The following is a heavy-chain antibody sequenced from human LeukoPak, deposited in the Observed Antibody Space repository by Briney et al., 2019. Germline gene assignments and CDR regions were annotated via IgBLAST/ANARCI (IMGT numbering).Heavy chain of an antibody. Sequence: PGGSLRLSCAASGFSFSSYAMSWVRQAPGKGLEYVSSISGDGGTTYYPNSVKDRFTVSRDNSKNTLYPQMGRLRTDDTAVYYCARMGIGEFGGALDVWGQGTTVIVSS. J-gene: IGHJ6*02. V-gene: IGHV3-64*01. CDR3: ARMGIGEFGGALDV. CDR1: GFSFSSYA. CDR2: ISGDGGTT. D-gene: IGHD3-3*01.